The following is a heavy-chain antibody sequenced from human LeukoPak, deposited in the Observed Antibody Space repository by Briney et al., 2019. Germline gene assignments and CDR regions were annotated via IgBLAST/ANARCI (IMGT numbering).Heavy chain of an antibody. CDR3: ATDRGWFFDY. V-gene: IGHV3-30*03. Sequence: PGGSLRLSCTASGFTFSSSGMHWVRQAPGTGLEWVAFISHEGSEKYYADSVKGRFTISRDNSKNTLYLQMNTLRDEDTAVFYCATDRGWFFDYWGQGTLVPVAS. J-gene: IGHJ4*02. D-gene: IGHD6-19*01. CDR1: GFTFSSSG. CDR2: ISHEGSEK.